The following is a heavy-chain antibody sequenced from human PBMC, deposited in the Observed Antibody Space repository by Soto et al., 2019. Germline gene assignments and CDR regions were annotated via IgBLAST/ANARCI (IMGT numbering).Heavy chain of an antibody. J-gene: IGHJ4*02. CDR2: IIPIFGTA. D-gene: IGHD3-22*01. CDR1: GGTFSSYA. V-gene: IGHV1-69*13. Sequence: ASVKVSCKASGGTFSSYAISWVRQAPGQGLEWMGGIIPIFGTANYAQKFQGRVTITADESTSTAYMELSSLRSEDTAVYYCARDLSSGYHFPYYFDYWGQGTLVTVSS. CDR3: ARDLSSGYHFPYYFDY.